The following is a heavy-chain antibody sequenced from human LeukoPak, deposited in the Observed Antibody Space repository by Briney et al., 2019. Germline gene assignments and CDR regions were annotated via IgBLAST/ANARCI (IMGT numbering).Heavy chain of an antibody. CDR2: INHSGST. J-gene: IGHJ4*02. Sequence: PSETLSLTCAVYGGSFSGYYWSWIRQPPGKGLEWIGEINHSGSTNYNPSLKSRVTISVDTSKNQFSLKLSSVTAADTAVYYCARRGYSYGSSVRYYFDYWGQGTLVTVSS. V-gene: IGHV4-34*01. CDR1: GGSFSGYY. D-gene: IGHD5-18*01. CDR3: ARRGYSYGSSVRYYFDY.